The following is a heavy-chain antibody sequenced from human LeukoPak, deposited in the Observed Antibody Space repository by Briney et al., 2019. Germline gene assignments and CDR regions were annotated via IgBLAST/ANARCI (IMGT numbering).Heavy chain of an antibody. CDR1: GFTFSSYA. V-gene: IGHV3-23*01. D-gene: IGHD3-22*01. J-gene: IGHJ4*02. CDR3: ATTRYYYDSSGYSNFDY. CDR2: ISGSGGST. Sequence: GGSLRLSCAASGFTFSSYAMNWVRQAPGKGLEWVSAISGSGGSTYYADPVKGRFTISRDNSKNTLYLQMNSLRAEDTAVYYCATTRYYYDSSGYSNFDYWGQGTLVTVSS.